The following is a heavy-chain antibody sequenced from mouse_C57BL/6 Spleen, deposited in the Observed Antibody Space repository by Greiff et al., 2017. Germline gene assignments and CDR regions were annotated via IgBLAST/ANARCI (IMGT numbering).Heavy chain of an antibody. J-gene: IGHJ1*03. D-gene: IGHD2-3*01. CDR2: IDPANGNT. CDR3: ASPATYGGYYLGG. Sequence: VQLQQSVAELVRPGASVKLSCTASGFNFKNSYMTWVKQRPEQGLEWIGKIDPANGNTNYAPKFKGKATMTADTSSNTAYLQLSSLTSEDTAIYYCASPATYGGYYLGGWGTGTTVTVAS. V-gene: IGHV14-3*01. CDR1: GFNFKNSY.